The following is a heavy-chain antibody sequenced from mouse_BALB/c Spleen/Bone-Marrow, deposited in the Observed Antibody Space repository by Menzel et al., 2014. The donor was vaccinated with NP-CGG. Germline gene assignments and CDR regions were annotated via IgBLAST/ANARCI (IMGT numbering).Heavy chain of an antibody. CDR2: INPSTGCT. Sequence: VQLQQSGAELAKPGASVKMSCKASGYNFISYWMHWVKQRPGQGLEWIGYINPSTGCTEYNQKFKDKATLTADRSSSKAYMQLSSLTSEDSAVYYCARNYDYDGGYYAMDYWGQGTSVTVSS. CDR1: GYNFISYW. CDR3: ARNYDYDGGYYAMDY. V-gene: IGHV1-7*01. J-gene: IGHJ4*01. D-gene: IGHD2-4*01.